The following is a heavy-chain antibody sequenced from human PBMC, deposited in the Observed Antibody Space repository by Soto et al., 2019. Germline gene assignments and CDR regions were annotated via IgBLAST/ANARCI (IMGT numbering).Heavy chain of an antibody. J-gene: IGHJ4*02. V-gene: IGHV1-69*02. CDR3: AASYGSGYRAFDY. D-gene: IGHD3-10*01. Sequence: QVQLVQSGTEVKKPGSSVKVSCKASGDTFSFYTINWVRQAPGLGLEWVGRINPIVSMSNYAQKFQGRVSMNADKSTSTAYMELRSLSSDDTAMYFCAASYGSGYRAFDYWGQGALVIVSS. CDR2: INPIVSMS. CDR1: GDTFSFYT.